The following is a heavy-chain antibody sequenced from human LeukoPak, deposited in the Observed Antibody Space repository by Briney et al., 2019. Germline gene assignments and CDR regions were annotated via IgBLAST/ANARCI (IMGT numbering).Heavy chain of an antibody. CDR1: GFTFSTYA. Sequence: GGSLRLSCAASGFTFSTYAMSWVRQAPGKGLEWVSGVSGDGAITYYADSVKGRFIISRGNSKSTLYLQMNSLRAEDTAVYYCAKTHKYTSSWYDYWARGTLVTVSS. D-gene: IGHD6-13*01. CDR2: VSGDGAIT. J-gene: IGHJ4*02. CDR3: AKTHKYTSSWYDY. V-gene: IGHV3-23*01.